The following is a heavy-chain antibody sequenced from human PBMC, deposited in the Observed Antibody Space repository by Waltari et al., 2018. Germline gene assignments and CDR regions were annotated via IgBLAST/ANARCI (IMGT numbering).Heavy chain of an antibody. J-gene: IGHJ4*02. Sequence: DSVKGRFTISRDNAKNSLYLQMNSLRAEDTAVYYCARDRRQQVFTDWGQGTLVTVSS. CDR3: ARDRRQQVFTD. D-gene: IGHD6-13*01. V-gene: IGHV3-21*01.